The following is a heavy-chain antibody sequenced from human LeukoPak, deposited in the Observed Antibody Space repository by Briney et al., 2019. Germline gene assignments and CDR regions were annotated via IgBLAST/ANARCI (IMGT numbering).Heavy chain of an antibody. Sequence: PGGSLRLSCAASGFSFSSYTMNWVRQAPGKGLEWVSSISSSSSYIYYADSVKGRFTISRDTAKNSLYLQMNSLRAEDTAVYYCALGPNYYYYYYMDVWGKGTTVTISS. V-gene: IGHV3-21*01. CDR1: GFSFSSYT. J-gene: IGHJ6*03. CDR2: ISSSSSYI. CDR3: ALGPNYYYYYYMDV.